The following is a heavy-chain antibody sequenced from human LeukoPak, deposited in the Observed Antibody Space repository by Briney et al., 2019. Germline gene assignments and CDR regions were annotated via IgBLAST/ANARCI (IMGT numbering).Heavy chain of an antibody. Sequence: GGSLRLSCAASGFTFSSYAMSWVRQAPGKGLEWVSGISRNSGSIGYADSVKGRFTISRDNAKNSLYLQMNSLRAEDTALYYCAKDHCSSTSCYGDYWGQGTLVTVSS. V-gene: IGHV3-9*01. D-gene: IGHD2-2*01. CDR3: AKDHCSSTSCYGDY. CDR2: ISRNSGSI. CDR1: GFTFSSYA. J-gene: IGHJ4*02.